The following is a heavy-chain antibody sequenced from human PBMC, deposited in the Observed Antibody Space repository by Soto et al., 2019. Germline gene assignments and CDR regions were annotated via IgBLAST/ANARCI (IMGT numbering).Heavy chain of an antibody. CDR2: IFWDDDK. Sequence: QITLKESGPPLVKPTQTLTLTSTFPGFSPSTRGVGVAWFRQPPGKALAWLALIFWDDDKWNSPSLKSRLTITEDTSKNQVVLTMTNMDPVDTATYYCAHRPRGYAYYFDFWGQGTMVTVSS. CDR3: AHRPRGYAYYFDF. D-gene: IGHD5-12*01. V-gene: IGHV2-5*02. J-gene: IGHJ4*02. CDR1: GFSPSTRGVG.